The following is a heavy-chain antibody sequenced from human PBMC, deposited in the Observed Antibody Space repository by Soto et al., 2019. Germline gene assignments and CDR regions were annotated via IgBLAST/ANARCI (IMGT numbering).Heavy chain of an antibody. CDR2: IRSDADGGAA. J-gene: IGHJ4*02. V-gene: IGHV3-15*01. CDR3: VTDTLPFSTTLTTTGGAY. D-gene: IGHD4-17*01. CDR1: GFTFTKAW. Sequence: LRLSCATSGFTFTKAWMTWVRQAPGKGLEWVGRIRSDADGGAADYAAPVKGRFTISRDDSKTLVFLQMDSLKTEDTALYYCVTDTLPFSTTLTTTGGAYWGQGTLVTVS.